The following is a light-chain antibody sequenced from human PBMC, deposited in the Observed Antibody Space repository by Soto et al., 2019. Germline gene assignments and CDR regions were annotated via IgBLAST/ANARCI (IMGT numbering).Light chain of an antibody. V-gene: IGKV1-9*01. CDR1: QGISTF. Sequence: DIQLTQSPSFLSASVGDRVTITCRASQGISTFLAWYQQRPGKAPKLLIYAASTLQSGVPPRFSGSGSGTEFTLTISSLQPEDFATYYCQQVISYPPGFGPGTKVDIK. CDR2: AAS. J-gene: IGKJ3*01. CDR3: QQVISYPPG.